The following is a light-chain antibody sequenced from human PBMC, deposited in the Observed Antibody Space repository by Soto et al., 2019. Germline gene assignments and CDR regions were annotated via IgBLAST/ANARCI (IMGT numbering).Light chain of an antibody. J-gene: IGKJ1*01. V-gene: IGKV3-20*01. CDR3: QHYGTSPST. CDR1: QSVGSN. CDR2: GAS. Sequence: EVGMPQSPGTLSVSPGERATLSCRVSQSVGSNLAWYQQKAGQAPRLLIYGASTRATGIPDRFSGSGSGTDFTLTISRLEPEDFAVYYCQHYGTSPSTFGRGTKV.